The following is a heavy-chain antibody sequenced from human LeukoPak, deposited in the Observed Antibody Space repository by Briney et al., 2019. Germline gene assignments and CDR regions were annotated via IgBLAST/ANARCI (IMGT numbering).Heavy chain of an antibody. J-gene: IGHJ4*02. CDR2: ISSSSSYI. D-gene: IGHD3-10*01. CDR3: ARWGHYSGSGGGFDY. Sequence: PGGSLRLSCAASGFTFSSYSMNWVRQAPGKGLEWVSSISSSSSYIYYADSVKGRFTISRDNAKNSLYLQMNSLRAEDTAVYYCARWGHYSGSGGGFDYWGQGTLVTVSS. V-gene: IGHV3-21*01. CDR1: GFTFSSYS.